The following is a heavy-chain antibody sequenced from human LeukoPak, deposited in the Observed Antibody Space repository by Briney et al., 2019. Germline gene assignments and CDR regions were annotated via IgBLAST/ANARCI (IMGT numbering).Heavy chain of an antibody. CDR1: GFTFSSYW. D-gene: IGHD3-10*01. Sequence: GGSLRLSCAASGFTFSSYWMHWVRQAPGKGPVWVSRINSDGSSTSYADSVKGRFTISRDNAKNTLYLQMNSLRAEDTAVYYCARDLRLWFGESPFDYWGQGTLVTVSS. CDR2: INSDGSST. J-gene: IGHJ4*02. V-gene: IGHV3-74*01. CDR3: ARDLRLWFGESPFDY.